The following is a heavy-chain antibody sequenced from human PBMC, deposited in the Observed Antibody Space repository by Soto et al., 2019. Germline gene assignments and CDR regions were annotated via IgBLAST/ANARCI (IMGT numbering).Heavy chain of an antibody. CDR2: IIPIFGTA. V-gene: IGHV1-69*13. CDR3: AWSPVAGDYYYYGMDV. D-gene: IGHD6-19*01. J-gene: IGHJ6*02. CDR1: GGTFSSYA. Sequence: GASVKVSCKASGGTFSSYAISWVRQAPGQGLEWMGGIIPIFGTANYAQKFQGRVTITADESTSTAYMALSSLRSEDTAVYYWAWSPVAGDYYYYGMDVWGQGTTFTVSS.